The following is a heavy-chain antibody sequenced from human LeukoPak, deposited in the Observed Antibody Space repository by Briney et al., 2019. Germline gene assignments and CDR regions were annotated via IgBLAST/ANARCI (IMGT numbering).Heavy chain of an antibody. V-gene: IGHV3-21*01. CDR2: ISSSSSYI. J-gene: IGHJ4*02. CDR1: GFAFSSYS. CDR3: ARHVVAVGFDY. D-gene: IGHD3-22*01. Sequence: GGSLRLSCAASGFAFSSYSMNWVRQAPGKGLEWVSSISSSSSYIYYADSVKGRFTISRDNAKNSLYLQMNSLRVEDTAVYYCARHVVAVGFDYWGQGTLVTVSS.